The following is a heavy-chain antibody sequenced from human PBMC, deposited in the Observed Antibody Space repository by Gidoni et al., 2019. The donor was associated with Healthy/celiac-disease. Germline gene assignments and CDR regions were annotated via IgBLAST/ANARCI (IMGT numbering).Heavy chain of an antibody. J-gene: IGHJ4*02. D-gene: IGHD3-3*01. CDR3: ARGGYDFWSGYQPLYY. CDR1: GGSFIGYY. CDR2: INHSGST. Sequence: QVQLQQWGAGLLKPSETLSLTCAVYGGSFIGYYWSWIRQPPGKGLEWIGEINHSGSTNYNPSIKSRVTISVDTSKNQFSLKLSSVTAADTAVYYCARGGYDFWSGYQPLYYWGQGTLVTVSS. V-gene: IGHV4-34*01.